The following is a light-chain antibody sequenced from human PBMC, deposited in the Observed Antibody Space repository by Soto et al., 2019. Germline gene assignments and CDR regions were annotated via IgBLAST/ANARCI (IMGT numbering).Light chain of an antibody. V-gene: IGLV2-14*03. CDR1: SSDIGSSNS. CDR2: GVT. J-gene: IGLJ1*01. Sequence: HSALAQPASVSGSPGQSITISCTGTSSDIGSSNSISWYQQYPDKGPKLIIYGVTYRPSGVSNRFSGSKSGYTASLTISGLQAEHEADYYCCSYTTTTAYVFGTGTKLTVL. CDR3: CSYTTTTAYV.